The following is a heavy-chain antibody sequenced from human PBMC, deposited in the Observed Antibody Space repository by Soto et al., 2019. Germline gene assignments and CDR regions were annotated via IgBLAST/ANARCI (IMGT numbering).Heavy chain of an antibody. CDR2: ISYDASDK. D-gene: IGHD5-18*01. CDR1: AFTFSSYR. V-gene: IGHV3-30*18. CDR3: VKERYGQLWLEDYGMDV. Sequence: QVQLVESGGGVVQPGRSLRLSCAASAFTFSSYRIHWVRQAPGKGLDWVAVISYDASDKYYADSVKGRFTISRDNSKNTLHLQMNSLRAEDTAVYYCVKERYGQLWLEDYGMDVWGQGTTVTVSS. J-gene: IGHJ6*02.